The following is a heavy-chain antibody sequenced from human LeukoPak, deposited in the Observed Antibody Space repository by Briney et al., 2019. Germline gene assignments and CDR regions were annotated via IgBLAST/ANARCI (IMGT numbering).Heavy chain of an antibody. V-gene: IGHV3-23*01. J-gene: IGHJ6*02. CDR3: AKVRCSGGSCYATYYYGMDV. Sequence: GGSLRLSCAASGFTFSSYAMSWVRQAPGKGLEWVSAISGSGGSTYYADSVKGRFTISRDNSKNTLYLQMNSLRAEDTAVYYCAKVRCSGGSCYATYYYGMDVWGQGTTVTVSS. D-gene: IGHD2-15*01. CDR1: GFTFSSYA. CDR2: ISGSGGST.